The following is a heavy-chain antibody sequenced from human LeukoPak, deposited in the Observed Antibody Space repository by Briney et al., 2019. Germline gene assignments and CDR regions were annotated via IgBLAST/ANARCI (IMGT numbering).Heavy chain of an antibody. D-gene: IGHD3-3*01. J-gene: IGHJ5*02. Sequence: ASVKVSCKASGGTFSSYAISWVQQAPGQGLEWMGGIIPIFGTANYAQKFQGRVTITADESTSTAYMELSSLRSEDTAVYYCAREWRDFWSGSGSPLAWGQGTLVTVSS. CDR3: AREWRDFWSGSGSPLA. CDR2: IIPIFGTA. CDR1: GGTFSSYA. V-gene: IGHV1-69*13.